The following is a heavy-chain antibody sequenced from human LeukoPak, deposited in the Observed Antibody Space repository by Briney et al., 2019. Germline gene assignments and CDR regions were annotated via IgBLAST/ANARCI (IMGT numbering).Heavy chain of an antibody. Sequence: GGSLRLSCVASGFTFSNYWMTWVRQAPGNGLEWVANIKQDGGEKYYVDSVKGRFTISRDNSKNTLYLQMNSLRAEDTAVYYCAKDSPPVPQDYYDSICYFDYWGQGTLVTVSS. J-gene: IGHJ4*02. CDR1: GFTFSNYW. CDR3: AKDSPPVPQDYYDSICYFDY. D-gene: IGHD3-22*01. CDR2: IKQDGGEK. V-gene: IGHV3-7*03.